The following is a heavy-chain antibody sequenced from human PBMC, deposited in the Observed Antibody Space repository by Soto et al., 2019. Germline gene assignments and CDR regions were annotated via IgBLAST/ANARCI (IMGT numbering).Heavy chain of an antibody. D-gene: IGHD6-25*01. J-gene: IGHJ5*02. CDR1: GGSITRSSYF. CDR2: IYFTGNA. CDR3: AGQTFTIAAASYGRSNWFDP. Sequence: SETLSLTCIVSGGSITRSSYFWGWVRQPPGKGLEWIGTIYFTGNAYYTPSLKSRLTMSIDTSKNEFSLRLNSVTAADTAVYYCAGQTFTIAAASYGRSNWFDPWGPGTLVTVSS. V-gene: IGHV4-39*01.